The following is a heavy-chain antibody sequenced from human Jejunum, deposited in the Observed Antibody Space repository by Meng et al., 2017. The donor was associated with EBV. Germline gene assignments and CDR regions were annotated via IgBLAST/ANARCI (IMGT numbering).Heavy chain of an antibody. D-gene: IGHD5-18*01. V-gene: IGHV1-2*06. J-gene: IGHJ4*02. CDR1: AYTFTDYY. CDR3: ARPISGYTYHFDY. Sequence: QVRLVQPGPAVTESGPSVKVASKAAAYTFTDYYRHWVRRAPGQGIEWMGRVNPNSGVTNYAEKFQGRVTMTRDTSISTSYMEVIRLTSDDTAVYYCARPISGYTYHFDYWGQGTLVTVSS. CDR2: VNPNSGVT.